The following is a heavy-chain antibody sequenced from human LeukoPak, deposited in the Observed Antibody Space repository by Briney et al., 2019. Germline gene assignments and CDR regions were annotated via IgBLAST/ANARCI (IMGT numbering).Heavy chain of an antibody. CDR1: GYTFTSYG. Sequence: GASVKVSCTASGYTFTSYGISWVRQAPGQGLEWMGWISAYNGNTNYAQKLQGRVTMTTDTSTSTAYMELRSLRSDDTAVYYRARVHITIFGVVTPLFDYWGQGTLVTVSS. CDR2: ISAYNGNT. J-gene: IGHJ4*02. D-gene: IGHD3-3*01. CDR3: ARVHITIFGVVTPLFDY. V-gene: IGHV1-18*01.